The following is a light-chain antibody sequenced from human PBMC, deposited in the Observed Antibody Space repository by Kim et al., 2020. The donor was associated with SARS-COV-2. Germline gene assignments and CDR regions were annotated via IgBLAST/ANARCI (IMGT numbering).Light chain of an antibody. Sequence: DIQMTQSPSSLSASVGDRVTISCRASQAISNSLAWYQQKPGKAPKLLIYTASRLETGVPMRFSGTGSGTEYTLTLISLQPGDVATYFCQQYFGAHTFGQGTKLEI. CDR2: TAS. V-gene: IGKV1-NL1*01. J-gene: IGKJ2*01. CDR1: QAISNS. CDR3: QQYFGAHT.